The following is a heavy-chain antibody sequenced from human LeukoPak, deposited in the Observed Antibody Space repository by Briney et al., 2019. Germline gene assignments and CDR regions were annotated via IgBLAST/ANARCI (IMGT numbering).Heavy chain of an antibody. V-gene: IGHV1-24*01. Sequence: ASVKVSCKVSGYTLTELSMHWVRQAPGKGLEWMGGFDPEDGETIYAQKFQGRVTMTEDTSTDTAYMELSSLRSEDTAVYYCATDDLGYCSGGSCYNFDYWGQGTLVTVSS. J-gene: IGHJ4*02. CDR2: FDPEDGET. D-gene: IGHD2-15*01. CDR1: GYTLTELS. CDR3: ATDDLGYCSGGSCYNFDY.